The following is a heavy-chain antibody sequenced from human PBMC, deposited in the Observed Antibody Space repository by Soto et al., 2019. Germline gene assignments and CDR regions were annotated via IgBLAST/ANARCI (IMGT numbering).Heavy chain of an antibody. CDR1: GFTCSDFY. D-gene: IGHD6-19*01. V-gene: IGHV3-11*05. J-gene: IGHJ4*02. CDR2: ISRSSTST. Sequence: GSLRLSCAVSGFTCSDFYMSWIRQVPGKGLEWISDISRSSTSTNYAESVRGRFTISRDNAKNSLYLQMDSLRADDTALYYCARAVAGHAPFDYWGQGTPVTVSS. CDR3: ARAVAGHAPFDY.